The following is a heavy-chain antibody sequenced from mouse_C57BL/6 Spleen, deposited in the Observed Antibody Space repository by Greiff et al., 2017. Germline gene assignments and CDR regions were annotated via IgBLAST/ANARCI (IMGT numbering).Heavy chain of an antibody. CDR2: IDPSDSYT. J-gene: IGHJ2*01. D-gene: IGHD2-4*01. CDR1: GYTFTSYW. Sequence: QVQLQQSGAELVMPGASVKLSCKASGYTFTSYWMHWVKQRPGQGLEWIGEIDPSDSYTNYNQKFKGKSTLTVDKSSSTAYMQLSSLTSEDSAVYYCARNYDYDVYYFDYWGQGTTRTVSS. CDR3: ARNYDYDVYYFDY. V-gene: IGHV1-69*01.